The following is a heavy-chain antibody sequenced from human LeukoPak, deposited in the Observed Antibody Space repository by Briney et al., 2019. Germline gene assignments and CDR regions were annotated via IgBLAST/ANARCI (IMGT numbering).Heavy chain of an antibody. Sequence: AGGSLRLSCAASGFTFSGAWMSWVRQPPGKGLEWIGDINHRGSTTYNPSLKSRVTMSVDSSNDQFSLKLRSVTAADTAVYYCVRLTWDNQLMLQNSRDAFDLWGQGTLVTVSS. CDR3: VRLTWDNQLMLQNSRDAFDL. V-gene: IGHV4-34*01. CDR1: GFTFSGAW. D-gene: IGHD2-2*01. J-gene: IGHJ3*01. CDR2: INHRGST.